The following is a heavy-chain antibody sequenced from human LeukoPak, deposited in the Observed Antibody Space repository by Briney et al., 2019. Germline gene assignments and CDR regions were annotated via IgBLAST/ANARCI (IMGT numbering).Heavy chain of an antibody. CDR2: ISAGGDSP. J-gene: IGHJ4*02. D-gene: IGHD2-2*01. V-gene: IGHV3-23*01. Sequence: PGGSLSLSCAASGFTFSSYAMSWVRQAPGQGLEWVSAISAGGDSPYYADSVKGRFSISRDNYENTLYLQMNGLRAGDTAVYYCAKRRYCSSISCHDFDYWGQGTLVTVSS. CDR1: GFTFSSYA. CDR3: AKRRYCSSISCHDFDY.